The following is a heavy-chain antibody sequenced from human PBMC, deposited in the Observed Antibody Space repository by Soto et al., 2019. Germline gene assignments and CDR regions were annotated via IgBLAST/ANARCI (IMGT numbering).Heavy chain of an antibody. D-gene: IGHD3-10*01. CDR1: GFTFDHYA. CDR2: ISGNSGSI. CDR3: AKGGANYYGSGGWDY. Sequence: EVQLVESGGGLVQPGRSLRLSCAASGFTFDHYAMHWVRQAPGKGLEWVSGISGNSGSIGYADSVKGRFTISRDNAKNSLYRQMNSLRAEDTALYYCAKGGANYYGSGGWDYWGQGTPVTVSS. V-gene: IGHV3-9*01. J-gene: IGHJ4*02.